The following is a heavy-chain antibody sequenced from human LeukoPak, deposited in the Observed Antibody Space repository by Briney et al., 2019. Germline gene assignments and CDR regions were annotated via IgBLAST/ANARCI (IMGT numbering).Heavy chain of an antibody. J-gene: IGHJ4*02. V-gene: IGHV3-48*04. CDR2: ISSSSSTI. CDR3: AKPSNEGAYSGSYWGDYLDY. D-gene: IGHD1-26*01. CDR1: GFTFSSYS. Sequence: PGGSLRLSCAASGFTFSSYSMNWVRQAPGKGLEWVSYISSSSSTIYYTDSVKGRFTISRDNAKNSLYLQMNSLRAEDTAVYYCAKPSNEGAYSGSYWGDYLDYWGQGTLVTVSS.